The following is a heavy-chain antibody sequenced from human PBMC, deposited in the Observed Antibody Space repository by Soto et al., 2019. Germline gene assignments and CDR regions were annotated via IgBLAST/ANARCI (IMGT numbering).Heavy chain of an antibody. J-gene: IGHJ6*03. CDR3: ARGITIFVVVISYYYYMDV. V-gene: IGHV4-59*01. Sequence: SETLSLTCTVSGGSISSYYWSWIRQPPGKGLEWIGYIYYSGSTNYNPSLKSRVTISVDTSKNQFSLKLSSVTAADTAVYYCARGITIFVVVISYYYYMDVWGQGTTLTVSS. D-gene: IGHD3-3*01. CDR1: GGSISSYY. CDR2: IYYSGST.